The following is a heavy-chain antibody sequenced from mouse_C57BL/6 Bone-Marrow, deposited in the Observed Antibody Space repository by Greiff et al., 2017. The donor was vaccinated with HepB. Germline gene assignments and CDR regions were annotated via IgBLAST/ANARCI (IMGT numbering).Heavy chain of an antibody. CDR2: IYPGDGDT. J-gene: IGHJ1*03. V-gene: IGHV1-80*01. CDR3: ASSYYGSSYWYFDV. Sequence: QVQLQQSGAELVKPGASVKISCKASGYAFSSYWMNWVKQRPGKGLEWIGQIYPGDGDTNYNGKFKGKATLTADKSSSTAYMQLSSLTSEDSAVYFCASSYYGSSYWYFDVWGTGTTVTVSS. CDR1: GYAFSSYW. D-gene: IGHD1-1*01.